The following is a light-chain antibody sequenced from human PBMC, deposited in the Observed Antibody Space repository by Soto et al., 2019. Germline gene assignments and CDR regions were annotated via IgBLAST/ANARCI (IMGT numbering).Light chain of an antibody. CDR2: EVN. J-gene: IGLJ3*02. V-gene: IGLV2-14*01. CDR3: SSYTSSSTQV. Sequence: QSALTQPASVSGSPGQSITISCTGTSSDAGGYNYVSWYQQHPGKVPKLMIYEVNNRPSGVSNRFSGSKSGNTASLTISGLQAEDEADYYCSSYTSSSTQVLGGGTKVTVL. CDR1: SSDAGGYNY.